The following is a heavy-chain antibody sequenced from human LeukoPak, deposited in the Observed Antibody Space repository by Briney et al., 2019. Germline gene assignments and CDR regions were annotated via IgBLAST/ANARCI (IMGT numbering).Heavy chain of an antibody. J-gene: IGHJ4*02. V-gene: IGHV3-23*01. CDR1: GFTFSSYG. D-gene: IGHD3-16*01. CDR2: ISGSGGST. CDR3: AKDGLDYDYVWGSPGGLSNY. Sequence: PGGSLRLSCAASGFTFSSYGMSWARHAPGKGLEWVSSISGSGGSTYYADSVKGRFTISRDNSKNTLYLQMNSLRAEDTAVYYCAKDGLDYDYVWGSPGGLSNYWGQGTLVTVSS.